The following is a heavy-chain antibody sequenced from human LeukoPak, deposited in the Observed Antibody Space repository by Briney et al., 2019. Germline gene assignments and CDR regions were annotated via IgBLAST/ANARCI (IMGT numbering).Heavy chain of an antibody. Sequence: PGGSLRLSCAASGFTFSSYAMSWVRQAPGKGLEWVSTITGSGGSTHYADSVKGRFTISRDNSKNTLYLQMNSLTAEDTAVYYCARCGRGGAIKFDYWGRGTLVTVSS. D-gene: IGHD3-16*02. CDR3: ARCGRGGAIKFDY. CDR2: ITGSGGST. CDR1: GFTFSSYA. V-gene: IGHV3-23*01. J-gene: IGHJ4*02.